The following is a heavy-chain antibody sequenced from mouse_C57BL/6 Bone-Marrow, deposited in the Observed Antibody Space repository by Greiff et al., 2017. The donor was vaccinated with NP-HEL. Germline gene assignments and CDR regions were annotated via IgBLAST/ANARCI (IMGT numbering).Heavy chain of an antibody. J-gene: IGHJ1*03. D-gene: IGHD3-2*02. CDR3: ARHQDFDV. Sequence: DVKLVESGGGLVQPGGSLKLSCAASGFTFSDYYMYWVRQTPEKRLEWVAYISNGGGSTYYPDTVKGRFTISRDNAKNTLYLQMSRLKSEDTAMYYCARHQDFDVWGTGTTVTVSS. V-gene: IGHV5-12*01. CDR2: ISNGGGST. CDR1: GFTFSDYY.